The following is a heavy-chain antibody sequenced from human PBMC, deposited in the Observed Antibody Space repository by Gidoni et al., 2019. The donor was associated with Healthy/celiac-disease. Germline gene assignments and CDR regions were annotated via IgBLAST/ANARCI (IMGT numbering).Heavy chain of an antibody. J-gene: IGHJ4*02. D-gene: IGHD3-10*01. CDR1: GFTFSSYA. CDR3: TRGVKFGELYFY. V-gene: IGHV3-23*01. CDR2: ISGSGGST. Sequence: VQLLQSGGVLVQPGGSLRLSCAASGFTFSSYAMSWVRQAPGKGLEWVSAISGSGGSTYYADSVKGRFTISRDNSKNTLYLQMNSLRAEDTAVYYCTRGVKFGELYFYWGQGTLVTVSS.